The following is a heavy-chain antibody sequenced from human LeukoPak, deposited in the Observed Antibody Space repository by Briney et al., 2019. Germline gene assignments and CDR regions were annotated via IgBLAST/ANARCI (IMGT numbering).Heavy chain of an antibody. CDR3: ARGGNRYYFDY. J-gene: IGHJ4*02. CDR1: GGSISSYY. V-gene: IGHV4-59*01. CDR2: IYYSGST. Sequence: SETLSLTCTVSGGSISSYYWSWIRQPPGKGLEWIGYIYYSGSTNYNPSLKGRVTISVDTSKNQFSLKLSSVTAADTAVYYCARGGNRYYFDYWGQGTLVTVSS.